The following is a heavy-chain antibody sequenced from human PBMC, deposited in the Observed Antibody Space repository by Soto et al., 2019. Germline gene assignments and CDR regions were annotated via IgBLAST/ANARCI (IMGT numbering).Heavy chain of an antibody. J-gene: IGHJ4*02. D-gene: IGHD2-15*01. V-gene: IGHV3-30*03. CDR3: ARDLGYAPPDY. CDR2: ISYDGSNK. Sequence: GGSLRLSCAASGFTFSSYGMHWVRQAPGKGLEWVAVISYDGSNKYYADSVKGRFTISRDNSKNTLYLQMNSLRAEDTAVYYCARDLGYAPPDYWGQGTLVTVSS. CDR1: GFTFSSYG.